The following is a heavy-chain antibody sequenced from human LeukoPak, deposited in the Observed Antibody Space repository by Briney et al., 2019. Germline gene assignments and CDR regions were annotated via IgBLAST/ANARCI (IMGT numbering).Heavy chain of an antibody. CDR3: ARGVLDTAMVRFDY. V-gene: IGHV4-61*02. J-gene: IGHJ4*02. CDR1: GVSFRSSTYS. Sequence: SQTLSLTCTVSGVSFRSSTYSWTRIPQPAGKGLEWIRRIHSSGSTHYNPSLKSRVTISVDTSKNHFSLNLSSVTAADTAVYFCARGVLDTAMVRFDYWGQGTLVTVSS. CDR2: IHSSGST. D-gene: IGHD5-18*01.